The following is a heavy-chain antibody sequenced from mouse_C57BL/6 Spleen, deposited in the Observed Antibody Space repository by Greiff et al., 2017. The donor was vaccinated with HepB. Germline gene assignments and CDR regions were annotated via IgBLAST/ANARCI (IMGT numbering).Heavy chain of an antibody. CDR1: GYTFTSYW. CDR3: ASSGYGSSYGYAMDD. CDR2: IDPNSGGT. V-gene: IGHV1-62-3*01. J-gene: IGHJ4*01. D-gene: IGHD1-1*01. Sequence: QVQLQQPGAELVKPGASVKLSCKASGYTFTSYWMHWVKQRPGRGLEWIGRIDPNSGGTKYNEKFKGKATLTADKSSSTAYMELRSLTSEDSAVYCGASSGYGSSYGYAMDDWGKGTSVTVSS.